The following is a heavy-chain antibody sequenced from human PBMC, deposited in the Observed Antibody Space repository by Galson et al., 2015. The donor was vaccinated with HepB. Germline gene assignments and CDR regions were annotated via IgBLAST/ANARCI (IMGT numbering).Heavy chain of an antibody. CDR2: IIPIFGTA. D-gene: IGHD3-22*01. CDR1: GGTFSSYA. J-gene: IGHJ2*01. CDR3: ARGGNYYDSSGYSDHWYFDL. V-gene: IGHV1-69*13. Sequence: SVKVSCKASGGTFSSYAISWVRQAPGQGLEWMGGIIPIFGTANYAQKFQGRVTITADESTSTAYMELSSLRSEDTAVYYCARGGNYYDSSGYSDHWYFDLWGRGTLVTVSS.